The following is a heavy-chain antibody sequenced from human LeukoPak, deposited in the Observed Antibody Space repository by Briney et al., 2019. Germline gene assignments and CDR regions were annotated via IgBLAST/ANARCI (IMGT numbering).Heavy chain of an antibody. CDR3: ARAGYYYGSGSYYYGMDV. D-gene: IGHD3-10*01. J-gene: IGHJ6*04. CDR2: ISSSSSYI. CDR1: GFTFSSYS. Sequence: GGSLRLSCAASGFTFSSYSMYWVRQAPGKGLEWVSSISSSSSYIYYADSVKGRFTISRDNAKNSLYLQMNSLRAEDTAVYYCARAGYYYGSGSYYYGMDVWGKGTTVTVSS. V-gene: IGHV3-21*01.